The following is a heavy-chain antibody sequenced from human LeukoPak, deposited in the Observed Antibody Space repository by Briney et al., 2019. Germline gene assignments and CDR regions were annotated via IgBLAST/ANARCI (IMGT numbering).Heavy chain of an antibody. J-gene: IGHJ4*02. D-gene: IGHD3-22*01. CDR2: IYYSGSV. CDR1: IGSIRGFY. CDR3: GRHYYGSPGYFYFDY. V-gene: IGHV4-59*08. Sequence: SETLSLTCCVSIGSIRGFYWSWIRQPPGKGLEYIGDIYYSGSVNYNPSLKSRLTISVDTSKNQFSLKLSSVTAADTAVYYCGRHYYGSPGYFYFDYWGPGTLVTVSS.